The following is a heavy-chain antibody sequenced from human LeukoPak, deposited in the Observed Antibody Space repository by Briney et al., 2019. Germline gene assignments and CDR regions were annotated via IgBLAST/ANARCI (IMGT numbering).Heavy chain of an antibody. Sequence: SQTLSLTCAVSGGSISSGGYSWSWIRQPPGKGLEWIGYIYHSGSTYYNPSLTSRVTISVDRSKNQFSLKLSSVTAADTAVYYCARGVGYDILTGYRLERRYYFDYWGQGTLVTVSS. CDR3: ARGVGYDILTGYRLERRYYFDY. CDR2: IYHSGST. CDR1: GGSISSGGYS. J-gene: IGHJ4*02. V-gene: IGHV4-30-2*01. D-gene: IGHD3-9*01.